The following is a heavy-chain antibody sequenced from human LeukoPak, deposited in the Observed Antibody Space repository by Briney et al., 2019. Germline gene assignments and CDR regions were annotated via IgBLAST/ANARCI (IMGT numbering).Heavy chain of an antibody. J-gene: IGHJ4*02. CDR3: ARAHGVQLERLANFDY. CDR2: ISAYNGNT. CDR1: GYTFTSYG. D-gene: IGHD1-1*01. V-gene: IGHV1-18*01. Sequence: ASVTVSCKASGYTFTSYGISWVRQAPGQGLEWMGWISAYNGNTNYAQKLQGRVTMTTDTSTSTAYMELRSLRSDDTAVYYCARAHGVQLERLANFDYWGQGTLVTVSS.